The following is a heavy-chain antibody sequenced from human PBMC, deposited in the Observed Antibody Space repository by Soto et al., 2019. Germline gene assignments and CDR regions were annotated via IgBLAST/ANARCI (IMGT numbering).Heavy chain of an antibody. Sequence: SGPTLVNPTHTLTLTCALSGFSLTTTGEGVAWIRQSPGKALEWLALIYWNDDRRYSPSLKCSLTVTRDSPKAQVVLTLPNMDPVDSGTYFCAHRSSLTLFGTSGYIFYRWGQGTPVTVSS. CDR2: IYWNDDR. D-gene: IGHD3-22*01. J-gene: IGHJ5*02. CDR3: AHRSSLTLFGTSGYIFYR. V-gene: IGHV2-5*01. CDR1: GFSLTTTGEG.